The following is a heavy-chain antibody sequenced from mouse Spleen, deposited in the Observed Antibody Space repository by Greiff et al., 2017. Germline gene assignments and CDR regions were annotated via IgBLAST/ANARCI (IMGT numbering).Heavy chain of an antibody. CDR1: GFTFSSYA. CDR2: ISSGGDYI. Sequence: DVMLVESGEGLVKPGGSLKLSCAASGFTFSSYAMSWVRQTPEKRLEWVAYISSGGDYIYYADTVKGRFTISRDNARNTLYLQMSRLKSEDTAMYYGTRVYGSRYLDYWGQGTTLTVSS. J-gene: IGHJ2*01. D-gene: IGHD1-1*01. CDR3: TRVYGSRYLDY. V-gene: IGHV5-9-1*02.